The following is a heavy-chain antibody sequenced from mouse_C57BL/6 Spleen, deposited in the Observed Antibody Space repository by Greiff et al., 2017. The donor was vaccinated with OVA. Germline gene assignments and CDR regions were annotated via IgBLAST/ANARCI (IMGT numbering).Heavy chain of an antibody. CDR2: IDPNSGGT. D-gene: IGHD1-1*01. Sequence: QVQLKESGAELVKPGASVKLSCKASGYTFTSYWMHWVKQRPGRGLEWIGRIDPNSGGTKYNEKFKSKATLTVDKPSSTAYMQLSSLTSEDSAVYYCAYYYGSTPWYFDVWGTGTTVTVSS. J-gene: IGHJ1*03. CDR1: GYTFTSYW. V-gene: IGHV1-72*01. CDR3: AYYYGSTPWYFDV.